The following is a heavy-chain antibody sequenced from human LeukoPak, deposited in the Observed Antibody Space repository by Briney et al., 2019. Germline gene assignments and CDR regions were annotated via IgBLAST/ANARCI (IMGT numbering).Heavy chain of an antibody. D-gene: IGHD5-12*01. Sequence: SVKVSCKASGGTFSSYAISWVRQAPGQGLEWMGRFIPILGIANYAQKFQGRVTITADKSTSTAYMELSSLRSEDTAVYYCAREGVATMEYFDYWGQGTLVTVSS. CDR2: FIPILGIA. CDR3: AREGVATMEYFDY. CDR1: GGTFSSYA. J-gene: IGHJ4*02. V-gene: IGHV1-69*04.